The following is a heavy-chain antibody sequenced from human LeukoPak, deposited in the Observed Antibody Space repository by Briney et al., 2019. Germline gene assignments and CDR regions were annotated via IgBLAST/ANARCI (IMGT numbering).Heavy chain of an antibody. D-gene: IGHD3-10*01. CDR1: GYTFTSYG. CDR3: ARWTGELLWSLDY. J-gene: IGHJ4*02. V-gene: IGHV1-18*01. CDR2: ISAYNGNT. Sequence: GASVKVSCKASGYTFTSYGISWVRQAPGQGLEWMGWISAYNGNTNYAQKLQGRVTMTRDTSTSTVYMELSSLRSEDTAVYYCARWTGELLWSLDYWGQGTLVTVSS.